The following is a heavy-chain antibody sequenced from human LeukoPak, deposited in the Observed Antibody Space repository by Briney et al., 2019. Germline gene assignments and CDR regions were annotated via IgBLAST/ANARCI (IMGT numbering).Heavy chain of an antibody. D-gene: IGHD1-26*01. Sequence: GGSLRLSCAASGFTFSNYAMYWVRHAPGKGLVWVSRISSDGSSIIYADSVKGRFTISRDIAKNTLYLQMNSLRAEDTAVYYCARAQMGAPTNYWGQGTLVTVSS. CDR1: GFTFSNYA. CDR2: ISSDGSSI. J-gene: IGHJ4*02. CDR3: ARAQMGAPTNY. V-gene: IGHV3-74*01.